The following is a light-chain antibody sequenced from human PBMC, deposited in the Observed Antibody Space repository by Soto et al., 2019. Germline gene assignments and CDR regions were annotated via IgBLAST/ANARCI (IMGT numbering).Light chain of an antibody. J-gene: IGKJ5*01. CDR3: QQYNRLIT. CDR1: QTIDSW. Sequence: EIQMTHSPSILSASVGDSVTITRRASQTIDSWVAWYQQKPGKAPKLLVYDATSLESGVSSRFSGSGYGTDFTLSINNLQPDDFATYYCQQYNRLITFGQGTRLEIK. CDR2: DAT. V-gene: IGKV1-5*01.